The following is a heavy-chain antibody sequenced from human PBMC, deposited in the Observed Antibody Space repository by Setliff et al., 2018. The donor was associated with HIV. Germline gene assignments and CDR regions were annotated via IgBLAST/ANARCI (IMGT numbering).Heavy chain of an antibody. J-gene: IGHJ4*02. D-gene: IGHD2-2*01. V-gene: IGHV4-39*07. Sequence: PSETLSLTCNVSGGSISNNNYYWGWVCQPPGKGLEWIASIYYTGTTSYNPALKSRVALSVGAAKNQFSLKMTSVTAADTAVYFCLRLYRGSSTKEKSDSWGQGVLVTVSS. CDR2: IYYTGTT. CDR1: GGSISNNNYY. CDR3: LRLYRGSSTKEKSDS.